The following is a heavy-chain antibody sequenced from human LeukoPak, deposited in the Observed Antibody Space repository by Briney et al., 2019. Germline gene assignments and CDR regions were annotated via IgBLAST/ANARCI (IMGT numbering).Heavy chain of an antibody. Sequence: SETLSLTCAVYGGSFSGYYWSWIRQPPGKGLEWIGYIYYSGSTNYNPSLKSRVTISVDTSKNQFSLKLSSVTAADTAVYYCARSYGDYVDYWGQGTLVTVSS. CDR2: IYYSGST. CDR3: ARSYGDYVDY. D-gene: IGHD4-17*01. J-gene: IGHJ4*02. V-gene: IGHV4-59*01. CDR1: GGSFSGYY.